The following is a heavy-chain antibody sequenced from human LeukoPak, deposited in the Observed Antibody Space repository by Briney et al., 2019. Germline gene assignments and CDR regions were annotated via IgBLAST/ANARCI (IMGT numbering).Heavy chain of an antibody. CDR3: ARSASSAFDY. CDR1: GFTFSRNG. J-gene: IGHJ4*02. CDR2: ILPDGSDK. D-gene: IGHD6-25*01. V-gene: IGHV3-33*01. Sequence: GGSLRLSCAASGFTFSRNGMHWVRQAPGKGLEWVAVILPDGSDKYYADSVTGRFTISRDNSKNTLYLQMNSLGAEDTAVYYCARSASSAFDYWGQGTLVTVSS.